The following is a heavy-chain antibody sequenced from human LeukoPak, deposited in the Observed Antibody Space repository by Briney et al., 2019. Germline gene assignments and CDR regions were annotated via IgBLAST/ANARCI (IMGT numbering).Heavy chain of an antibody. CDR1: GFTFSSYA. Sequence: GGSLRLSCAASGFTFSSYAMTWVRQAPGKGLEWVSVIIGSGDNTYYADSVKGRFTISRDNSKNTVYLQMNSLRVEDTAVYYCARAGSTYYYGSGSPLDHDAFDIWGQGTMVTVSS. CDR2: IIGSGDNT. J-gene: IGHJ3*02. CDR3: ARAGSTYYYGSGSPLDHDAFDI. V-gene: IGHV3-23*01. D-gene: IGHD3-10*01.